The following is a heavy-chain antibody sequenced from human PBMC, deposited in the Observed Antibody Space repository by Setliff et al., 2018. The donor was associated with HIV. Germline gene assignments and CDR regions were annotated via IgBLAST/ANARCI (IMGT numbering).Heavy chain of an antibody. D-gene: IGHD2-15*01. CDR2: IYHSGST. CDR1: GYSISSGYY. V-gene: IGHV4-38-2*01. CDR3: ARSVGYCSGGSCSNWFDP. J-gene: IGHJ5*02. Sequence: ETLSLTCAVSGYSISSGYYWGWIRQPPGKGLEWIGSIYHSGSTYYNPSLKSRVTISVDTSKNQFSLKLSSVTAADTAVYYCARSVGYCSGGSCSNWFDPWGQGTLVTVSS.